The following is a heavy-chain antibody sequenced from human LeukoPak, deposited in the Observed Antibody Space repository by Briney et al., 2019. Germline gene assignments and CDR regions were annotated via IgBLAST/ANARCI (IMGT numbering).Heavy chain of an antibody. CDR3: AKARGYSSSSSFDY. CDR2: IRDSGGST. V-gene: IGHV3-23*01. CDR1: GFTFSSYA. Sequence: GGSLRLSCAASGFTFSSYAMSWVRQAPGKGLEWVSGIRDSGGSTYYADSVKGRFTISRDNSKNTLYLQMNSLTAEDTALYYCAKARGYSSSSSFDYWGQGTLATVSS. J-gene: IGHJ4*02. D-gene: IGHD6-13*01.